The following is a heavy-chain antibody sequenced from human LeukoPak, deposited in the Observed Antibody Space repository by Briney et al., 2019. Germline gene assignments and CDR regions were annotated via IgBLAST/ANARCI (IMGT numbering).Heavy chain of an antibody. CDR1: GLSLSSYG. D-gene: IGHD6-6*01. CDR3: ARDWARDALDI. V-gene: IGHV3-30*03. J-gene: IGHJ3*02. Sequence: GGSLRLSCAASGLSLSSYGFHWVRQAPGKGLEWVAFISHDGSTKYYADSVKGRFAISRDNSQSTLHLQMNSLRAEDAAVFYCARDWARDALDIWGQGTMVTVSS. CDR2: ISHDGSTK.